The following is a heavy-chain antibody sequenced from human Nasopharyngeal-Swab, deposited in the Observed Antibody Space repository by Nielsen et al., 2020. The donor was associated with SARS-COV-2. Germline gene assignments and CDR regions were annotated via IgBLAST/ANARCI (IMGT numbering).Heavy chain of an antibody. CDR3: ARGACTGNSCYTGANTFHI. J-gene: IGHJ3*02. CDR2: INPNSGGT. D-gene: IGHD2-8*02. V-gene: IGHV1-2*06. Sequence: ASVKVSCKPSGSTFNFYYMHWVRQAPGQGLEWMGRINPNSGGTNSAQKFQGRVTMTRDTSISTAYMGLSGLGSADTALYFCARGACTGNSCYTGANTFHIWGLGTMVTVSS. CDR1: GSTFNFYY.